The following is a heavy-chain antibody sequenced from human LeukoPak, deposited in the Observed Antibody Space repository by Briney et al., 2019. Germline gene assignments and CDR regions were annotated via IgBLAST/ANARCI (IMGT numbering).Heavy chain of an antibody. D-gene: IGHD3-22*01. V-gene: IGHV3-21*01. J-gene: IGHJ4*02. CDR1: GFTFSSYS. CDR3: ARELRDYYDSSGYTDY. CDR2: ISSSSSYI. Sequence: GGSLRLSCAASGFTFSSYSMNWVRQAPGKGLEWVSSISSSSSYIYYADSVKGRFTISRDNAKNSLYLQMNSLRAEDTAVYYCARELRDYYDSSGYTDYWGQGTLVTVSS.